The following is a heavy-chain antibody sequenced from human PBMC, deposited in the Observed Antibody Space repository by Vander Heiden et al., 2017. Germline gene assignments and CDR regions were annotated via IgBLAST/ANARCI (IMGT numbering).Heavy chain of an antibody. J-gene: IGHJ5*02. CDR3: ARGKNDSCSWFDP. CDR2: INRSGST. CDR1: GGSFSGYY. V-gene: IGHV4-34*01. Sequence: QVQLQQWGAGLLKPSETLSLTCAVYGGSFSGYYWSESRQPPGKGLEWIGEINRSGSTSYNPSLKSRVTISVDTSKNQFSLKLSSVTAADTAVYYCARGKNDSCSWFDPWGQGTLVTVSS. D-gene: IGHD3-22*01.